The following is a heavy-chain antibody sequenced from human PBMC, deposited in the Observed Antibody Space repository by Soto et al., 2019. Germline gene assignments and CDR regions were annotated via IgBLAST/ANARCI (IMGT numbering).Heavy chain of an antibody. CDR1: GYSISSGYY. J-gene: IGHJ5*02. V-gene: IGHV4-38-2*02. CDR3: ARDPVLRFLEWSPARFNWLDP. Sequence: PSETLSLTCAVSGYSISSGYYWGWIRQPPGKGLEWIGSIYHSGSTYYNPSLKSRVTISVDTSKNQFSLKLSSVTAADTAVYYCARDPVLRFLEWSPARFNWLDPWGQGTLVTVYS. D-gene: IGHD3-3*01. CDR2: IYHSGST.